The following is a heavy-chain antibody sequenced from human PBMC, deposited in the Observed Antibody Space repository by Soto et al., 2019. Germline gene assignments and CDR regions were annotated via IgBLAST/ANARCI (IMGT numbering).Heavy chain of an antibody. V-gene: IGHV2-5*02. CDR1: GFSLSTSGVG. D-gene: IGHD3-9*01. J-gene: IGHJ4*02. CDR2: IYWDDDK. CDR3: AHTDSIRSLSYDILTGYTYYFDY. Sequence: SGPTLVKPTQTLTLTCTFSGFSLSTSGVGVGWIRQPPGKALEWLALIYWDDDKRYSPSLKSRLTITKDTSKNQVVLTMTNMDPVDTATYYCAHTDSIRSLSYDILTGYTYYFDYWGQGTLVTVSS.